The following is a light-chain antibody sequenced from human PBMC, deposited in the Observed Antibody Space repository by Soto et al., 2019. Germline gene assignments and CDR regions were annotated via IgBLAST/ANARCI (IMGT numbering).Light chain of an antibody. CDR2: GAS. V-gene: IGKV3-20*01. J-gene: IGKJ1*01. CDR3: QQYGSSSWT. Sequence: EIVLTQSPGTLSLSPGEGATLSCRASQSVSSSYLAWYQQKPGQAPRLLIYGASSRATGIPDRFSGSVSGTDFTLTISRLEPEDFAVYYCQQYGSSSWTFGQGTKVEIK. CDR1: QSVSSSY.